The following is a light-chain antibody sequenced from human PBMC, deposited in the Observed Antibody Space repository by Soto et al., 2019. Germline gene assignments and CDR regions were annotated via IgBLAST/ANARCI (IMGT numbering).Light chain of an antibody. Sequence: HSVLNQPASVSGSPGQSITISRPRNNNVIGAYNFVSWYQQHPGKAPKLMLYDVNIRPSGVSNRFSGSKSGNTASLTISGLQAEDEADYYCTSWTTSTTMIFGGGTKVTVL. CDR1: NNVIGAYNF. CDR2: DVN. J-gene: IGLJ2*01. CDR3: TSWTTSTTMI. V-gene: IGLV2-14*03.